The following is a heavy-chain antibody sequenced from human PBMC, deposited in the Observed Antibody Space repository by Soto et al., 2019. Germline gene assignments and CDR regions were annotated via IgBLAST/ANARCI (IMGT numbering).Heavy chain of an antibody. Sequence: GSLRLSCAAPGFTFSSYAMHWVRQAPDKGLEWVAVISYDGSNKYYADSVKGRLTISRDNSKNTLYLQMNSLRAEDTAVYYCARDHCSSTSCLFGMDVWGQGTTVTVSS. CDR3: ARDHCSSTSCLFGMDV. CDR1: GFTFSSYA. CDR2: ISYDGSNK. V-gene: IGHV3-30-3*01. D-gene: IGHD2-2*01. J-gene: IGHJ6*02.